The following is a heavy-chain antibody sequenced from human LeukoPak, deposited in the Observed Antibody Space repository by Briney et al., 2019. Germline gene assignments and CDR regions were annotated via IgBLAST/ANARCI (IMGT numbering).Heavy chain of an antibody. CDR2: ISGSGDNT. D-gene: IGHD6-13*01. J-gene: IGHJ4*02. CDR1: GFTFSSYT. V-gene: IGHV3-23*01. Sequence: GGSLRLSCAASGFTFSSYTMSWVRQVPGKGLEWVSVISGSGDNTYYADSVKGRFTISRDNSKNMLYLQMNSLRAEDTAVYYCAKWKYSNPGIDDYWGQGTLVTVSS. CDR3: AKWKYSNPGIDDY.